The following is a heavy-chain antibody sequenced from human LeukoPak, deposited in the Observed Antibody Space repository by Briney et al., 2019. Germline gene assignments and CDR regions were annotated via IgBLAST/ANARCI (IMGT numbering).Heavy chain of an antibody. V-gene: IGHV3-11*01. Sequence: AGGSLRLSCAASGFTFSDYYMSWIRQAPGKGLEWVSYISSSGSTIYYADSVKGRFTISRDNAKNSLYLQMNSLRAEDTAVYYCAKEGTPDGDYGADFDYWGQGTLVTVSS. J-gene: IGHJ4*02. D-gene: IGHD4-17*01. CDR3: AKEGTPDGDYGADFDY. CDR2: ISSSGSTI. CDR1: GFTFSDYY.